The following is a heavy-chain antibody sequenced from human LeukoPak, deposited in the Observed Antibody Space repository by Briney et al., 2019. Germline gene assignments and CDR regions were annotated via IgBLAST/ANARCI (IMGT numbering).Heavy chain of an antibody. J-gene: IGHJ4*02. Sequence: SETLSLTCTVSGGSVSSDSWSWIRQPAGKGLEWIGRIYTSGSTNYNPSFKSRVTMSVDTSKNQFSLKLSSVTAADTAVYYCARDRFPSSSGFSWGQGTLVTVSS. CDR2: IYTSGST. D-gene: IGHD6-19*01. V-gene: IGHV4-4*07. CDR1: GGSVSSDS. CDR3: ARDRFPSSSGFS.